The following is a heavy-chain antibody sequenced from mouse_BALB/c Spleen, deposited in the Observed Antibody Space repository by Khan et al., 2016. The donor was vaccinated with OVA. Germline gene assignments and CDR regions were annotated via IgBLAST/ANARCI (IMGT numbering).Heavy chain of an antibody. J-gene: IGHJ3*01. D-gene: IGHD2-14*01. V-gene: IGHV1-4*01. CDR2: INPSNGYT. CDR3: VRDGAYHRTDGWFAY. CDR1: GYTFTSYT. Sequence: QVQLQQSGAELARPGASVKMSCKASGYTFTSYTIHWIKKRPGQGLEWIGYINPSNGYTNYNQKFKDKATLPTDKSSTTAYLQLSSLTSDDSAVYNCVRDGAYHRTDGWFAYWGQGTLVTVSA.